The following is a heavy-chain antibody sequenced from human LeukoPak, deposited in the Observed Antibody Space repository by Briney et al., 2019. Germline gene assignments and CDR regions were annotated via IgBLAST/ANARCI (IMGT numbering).Heavy chain of an antibody. Sequence: SETLSLTCTVSGGSISSGDYYWSWIRQPPGKGLEWVGYIYYSGSTYYNPSLKSRVTISVDTSKNQFSLKLSSVTAADTAVYCCASTYYYDSSGYYYVDYWGQGTLVTVSS. CDR2: IYYSGST. CDR3: ASTYYYDSSGYYYVDY. V-gene: IGHV4-30-4*08. D-gene: IGHD3-22*01. CDR1: GGSISSGDYY. J-gene: IGHJ4*02.